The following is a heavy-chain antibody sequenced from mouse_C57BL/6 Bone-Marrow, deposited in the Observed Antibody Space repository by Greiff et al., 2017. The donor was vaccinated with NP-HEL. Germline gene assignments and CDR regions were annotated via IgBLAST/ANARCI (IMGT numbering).Heavy chain of an antibody. CDR2: IYPRSGNT. V-gene: IGHV1-81*01. D-gene: IGHD1-1*01. Sequence: QVRLQQSGAELARPGASVKLSCKASGYTFTSYGISWVKQRTGQGLEWIGEIYPRSGNTYYNEKFKGKATLTADKSSSTAYMELRSLTSEDSAVYFCGVVAPYYYAMDYWGQGTSVTVSS. J-gene: IGHJ4*01. CDR1: GYTFTSYG. CDR3: GVVAPYYYAMDY.